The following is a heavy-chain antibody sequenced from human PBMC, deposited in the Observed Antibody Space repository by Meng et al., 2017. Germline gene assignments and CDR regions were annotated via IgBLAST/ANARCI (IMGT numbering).Heavy chain of an antibody. V-gene: IGHV4-34*02. CDR1: GGVFSGYS. D-gene: IGHD6-19*01. J-gene: IGHJ2*01. Sequence: QCGAVLLKPSESLSLPCAVYGGVFSGYSWSWLRQPPGKGLEWIGEINRSGSTNYNPSLKSRVTISVDTSKNQFSLKLNSVTDADTAVYYCAREIAVAAHYYCYIDLWGRGTLVTVSS. CDR2: INRSGST. CDR3: AREIAVAAHYYCYIDL.